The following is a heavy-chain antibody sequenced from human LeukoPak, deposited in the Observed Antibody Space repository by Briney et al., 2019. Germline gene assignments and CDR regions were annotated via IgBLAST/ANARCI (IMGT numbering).Heavy chain of an antibody. CDR1: GGSISSGDYY. V-gene: IGHV4-30-4*08. Sequence: PSETLSLTCTVSGGSISSGDYYWSWIRQPPGKGLEWIGYIYYSGTTYYNPSLKSRVTISIDTSKNQFSLELSSVTAADTAVYYCARWLTPERFDYWGQGTLVTVSS. CDR2: IYYSGTT. CDR3: ARWLTPERFDY. D-gene: IGHD4-23*01. J-gene: IGHJ4*02.